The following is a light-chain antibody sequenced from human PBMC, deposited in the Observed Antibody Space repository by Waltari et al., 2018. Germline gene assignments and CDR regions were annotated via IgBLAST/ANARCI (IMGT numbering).Light chain of an antibody. CDR2: EGS. CDR3: QNHERLPAK. Sequence: LTQSPGPLPLSPGERAPLPCRARQIIGNYLVWYHQKPCQAPMLLMYEGSRRATGVPDRFSGSGSGTDFSLTISGLEPEDFAVYYCQNHERLPAKFGQGTKVEL. J-gene: IGKJ1*01. V-gene: IGKV3-20*01. CDR1: QIIGNY.